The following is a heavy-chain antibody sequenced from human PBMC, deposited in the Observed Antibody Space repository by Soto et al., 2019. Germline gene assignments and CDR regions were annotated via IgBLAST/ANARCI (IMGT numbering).Heavy chain of an antibody. V-gene: IGHV2-26*01. J-gene: IGHJ5*02. D-gene: IGHD3-10*01. CDR2: IFSNDEK. CDR3: ARIRVTMVRGVSRGNWFDP. Sequence: SGPTLVNPTETLTLTCTVSGFSLSNARMGVSWIRQPPGKALEWIAHIFSNDEKSYSTSLKSRLTISKDTSKSQVVLTMTNMDPVDTATYYCARIRVTMVRGVSRGNWFDPWGQGTLVTVSS. CDR1: GFSLSNARMG.